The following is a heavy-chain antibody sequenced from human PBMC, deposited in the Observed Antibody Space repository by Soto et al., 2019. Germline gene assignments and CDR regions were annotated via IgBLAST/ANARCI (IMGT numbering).Heavy chain of an antibody. CDR2: IYYDRTA. J-gene: IGHJ4*02. Sequence: SETLSLTCTVSGGSFSPNYWSWIRQPPGKGLQWVGYIYYDRTARRNPSLKSRVTISLETSRSQFSLRLSSVSAADTAVYYCARVTSSWGLVSYFDHWGPGPLVTVSS. D-gene: IGHD6-13*01. CDR1: GGSFSPNY. CDR3: ARVTSSWGLVSYFDH. V-gene: IGHV4-59*08.